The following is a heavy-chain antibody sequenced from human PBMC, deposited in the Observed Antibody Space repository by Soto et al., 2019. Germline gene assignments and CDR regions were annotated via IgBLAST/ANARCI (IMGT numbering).Heavy chain of an antibody. Sequence: QVQLQESGPGLVKPSETLSLTCSVSGGSISNYYWNWIRQTPGKGLECIGYMYYSGSINYNPSLKSRVTISVDTYKNQFSLQLSSVTAADTSVYYCARGAYGSSPHYFYYGMDVWGHGTKVTVSS. V-gene: IGHV4-59*01. CDR3: ARGAYGSSPHYFYYGMDV. CDR1: GGSISNYY. J-gene: IGHJ6*02. CDR2: MYYSGSI. D-gene: IGHD3-10*01.